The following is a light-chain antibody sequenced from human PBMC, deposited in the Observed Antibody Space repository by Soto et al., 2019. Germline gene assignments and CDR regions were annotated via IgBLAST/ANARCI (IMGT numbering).Light chain of an antibody. CDR3: ATWDDRLYGRL. CDR2: ADT. V-gene: IGLV3-21*02. Sequence: SYELTQPPSVSVAPGQTARISCGGYTIGRKSVHWYQQKPGQAPVLVVYADTARPSGIPERFSGSNSGTSASLAISGLRSEDEADYYCATWDDRLYGRLFGGGTKLTVL. J-gene: IGLJ3*02. CDR1: TIGRKS.